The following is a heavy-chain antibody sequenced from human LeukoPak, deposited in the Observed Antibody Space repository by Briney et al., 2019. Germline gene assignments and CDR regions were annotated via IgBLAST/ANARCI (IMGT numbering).Heavy chain of an antibody. V-gene: IGHV3-30*02. D-gene: IGHD2-2*01. Sequence: GGSLPLSCAASGFTFSSYGMHWVRQAPGKGLEWVAFIRYDGNNNYYADSVKGRFTISRDNSENTLYLQMNSLRVEDTAVYFCAKGREKYCASTSCYHDYWGQGTLVTVSS. CDR1: GFTFSSYG. CDR2: IRYDGNNN. CDR3: AKGREKYCASTSCYHDY. J-gene: IGHJ4*02.